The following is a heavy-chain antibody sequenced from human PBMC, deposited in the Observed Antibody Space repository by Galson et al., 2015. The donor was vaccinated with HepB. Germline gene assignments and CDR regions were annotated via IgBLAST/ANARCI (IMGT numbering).Heavy chain of an antibody. CDR3: ARGGYSSGASPRWFTR. J-gene: IGHJ4*02. CDR1: GFTFSDYY. V-gene: IGHV3-11*01. Sequence: SLRLSCAASGFTFSDYYMNWIRQAPGKGLEWLSYISSSGSPIYYADSVKGRFTISRDNAKNSLYLQMNSLRAEDTAVYYCARGGYSSGASPRWFTRWGQGTLVTVSS. D-gene: IGHD6-19*01. CDR2: ISSSGSPI.